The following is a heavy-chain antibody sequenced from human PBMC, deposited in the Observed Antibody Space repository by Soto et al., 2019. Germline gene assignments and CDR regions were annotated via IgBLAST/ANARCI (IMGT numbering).Heavy chain of an antibody. Sequence: SETLSLTCAVYGGSFSGYYWSWIRQPPGKGLEWIGEINHSGSTNYNPSLKSRVTISVDTSKNQFSLKLSSVTAADTAVYYCARKRPNAMVRGVIGWFDPWGQGTLVTVSS. CDR3: ARKRPNAMVRGVIGWFDP. CDR1: GGSFSGYY. V-gene: IGHV4-34*01. D-gene: IGHD3-10*01. J-gene: IGHJ5*02. CDR2: INHSGST.